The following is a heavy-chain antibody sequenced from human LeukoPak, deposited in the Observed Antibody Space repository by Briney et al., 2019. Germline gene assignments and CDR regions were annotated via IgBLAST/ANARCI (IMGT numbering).Heavy chain of an antibody. J-gene: IGHJ5*02. D-gene: IGHD1-26*01. Sequence: SLRLSCAASGFTFDDYAMHWVRQAPGKGLEWVSGISWHSGSIGYADSVKGRFTISRDNAKNSLYLQMNSLRAEDTALYYCAKDGASGSYFSWGQGPLVTVSS. CDR3: AKDGASGSYFS. CDR1: GFTFDDYA. V-gene: IGHV3-9*01. CDR2: ISWHSGSI.